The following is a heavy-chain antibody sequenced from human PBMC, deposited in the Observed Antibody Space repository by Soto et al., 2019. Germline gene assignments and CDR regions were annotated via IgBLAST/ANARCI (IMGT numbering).Heavy chain of an antibody. J-gene: IGHJ4*02. CDR2: IYYSGST. CDR3: ARHERITIFGVVPAVFDY. Sequence: SETLSLTCTVSGGSISSSSYYWGWIRQPPGKGLEWIGSIYYSGSTYYNPSLKSRVTISVDTSKNQFSLKLSSVTAADTAVYYCARHERITIFGVVPAVFDYWGQGTLVTSPQ. CDR1: GGSISSSSYY. D-gene: IGHD3-3*01. V-gene: IGHV4-39*01.